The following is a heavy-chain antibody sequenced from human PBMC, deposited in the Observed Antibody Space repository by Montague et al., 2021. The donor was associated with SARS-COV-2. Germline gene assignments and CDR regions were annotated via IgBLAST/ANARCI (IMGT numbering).Heavy chain of an antibody. Sequence: ETRSLTCTVSGDSVSRGSSYWSWIRQPPGKGLEWIGYIYYTGSRKYNSSLKSRLTISVDTSKNQFSLRLSSVTAADTAVYYCARHARGEGYTSWFDSWGQGTLVTVSS. D-gene: IGHD5-24*01. J-gene: IGHJ5*01. CDR2: IYYTGSR. CDR1: GDSVSRGSSY. V-gene: IGHV4-61*01. CDR3: ARHARGEGYTSWFDS.